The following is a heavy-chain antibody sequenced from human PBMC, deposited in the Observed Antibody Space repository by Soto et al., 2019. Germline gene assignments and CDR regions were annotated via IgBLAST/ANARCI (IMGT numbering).Heavy chain of an antibody. Sequence: PGGXXRXXXAXXXFAFSNYXMXXXXXAPGKGLEWVVNINQDGSVKYYVDSVKGRLIVSRDNAKNSLYMQMNSLRAEDTAVYYCARIGYSSSSLDYWGPGTLVTVSS. CDR3: ARIGYSSSSLDY. D-gene: IGHD6-13*01. CDR2: INQDGSVK. V-gene: IGHV3-7*05. J-gene: IGHJ4*02. CDR1: XFAFSNYX.